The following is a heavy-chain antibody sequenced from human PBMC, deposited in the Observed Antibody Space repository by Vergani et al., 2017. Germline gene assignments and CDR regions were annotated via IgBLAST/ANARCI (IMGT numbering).Heavy chain of an antibody. Sequence: EVQLVESGEGLVQPGGSLRLSCAASGFTFSSYWMSWVRQAPGKGLEWVANIKQDGSEKYYVDSVKGRFTISRDNAKNSLYLQMNSLRAEDTAVYYCAREPATYYDILTGYQGAYYFDYWGQGTLVTVSS. CDR1: GFTFSSYW. J-gene: IGHJ4*02. CDR3: AREPATYYDILTGYQGAYYFDY. V-gene: IGHV3-7*03. CDR2: IKQDGSEK. D-gene: IGHD3-9*01.